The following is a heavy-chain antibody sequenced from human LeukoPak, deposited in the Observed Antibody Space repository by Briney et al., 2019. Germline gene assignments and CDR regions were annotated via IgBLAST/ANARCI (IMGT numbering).Heavy chain of an antibody. J-gene: IGHJ5*02. CDR2: IYYSGNT. V-gene: IGHV4-39*01. Sequence: PSETLFLTCTSSCGSINSCSYYLGWVRQPPGKGLGWIGSIYYSGNTYYNPSLKSRVTISVDTSKNQFSLKLSSVTAADTAVYYCARRVGTATNWFDPWGQGTLVTVSS. CDR1: CGSINSCSYY. D-gene: IGHD1-1*01. CDR3: ARRVGTATNWFDP.